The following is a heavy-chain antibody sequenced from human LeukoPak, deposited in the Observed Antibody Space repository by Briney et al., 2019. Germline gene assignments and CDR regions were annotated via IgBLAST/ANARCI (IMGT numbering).Heavy chain of an antibody. D-gene: IGHD3-16*01. CDR2: ISAYNGNT. CDR1: GYTFTSYG. Sequence: ASVKVSCKASGYTFTSYGISWVRQAPGQGLEWMGWISAYNGNTNYAQKLQGRVTMTTDTSTSTAYMELRSLRSDDTAVYYCARGGQDDVDGNYDYVWGSSHDYWGQGTLVTVSS. V-gene: IGHV1-18*01. CDR3: ARGGQDDVDGNYDYVWGSSHDY. J-gene: IGHJ4*02.